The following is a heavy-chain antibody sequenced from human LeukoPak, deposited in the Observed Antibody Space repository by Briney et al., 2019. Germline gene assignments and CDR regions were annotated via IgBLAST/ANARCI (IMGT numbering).Heavy chain of an antibody. Sequence: GGSLRLSCAASGFTFSGSAMHGVRQASGKGLEWVGRIRSKANSYAKAYAASVKGRFTISRDDSKNTAYLQMNSLKTEDTAVYYCTRHLVKSDTDAFDIWGQGTMVTVSS. J-gene: IGHJ3*02. V-gene: IGHV3-73*01. CDR2: IRSKANSYAK. CDR3: TRHLVKSDTDAFDI. D-gene: IGHD2-21*01. CDR1: GFTFSGSA.